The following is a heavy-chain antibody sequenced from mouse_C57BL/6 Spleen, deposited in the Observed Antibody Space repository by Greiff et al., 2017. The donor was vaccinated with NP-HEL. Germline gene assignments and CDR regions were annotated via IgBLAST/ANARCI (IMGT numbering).Heavy chain of an antibody. D-gene: IGHD1-1*01. CDR1: GYTFTSYW. CDR3: ARDYGSPHWYFDV. J-gene: IGHJ1*03. Sequence: VQLQQPGAELVKPGASVKLSCKASGYTFTSYWMHWVKQRPGQGLEWIGMIHPNSGSTNYNEKFKSKATLTVDKSSSTAYMQLSSLTSEDSAVYYCARDYGSPHWYFDVWGTGTTVTVSS. V-gene: IGHV1-64*01. CDR2: IHPNSGST.